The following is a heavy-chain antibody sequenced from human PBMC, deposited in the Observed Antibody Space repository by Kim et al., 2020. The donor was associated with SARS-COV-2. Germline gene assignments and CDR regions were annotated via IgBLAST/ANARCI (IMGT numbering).Heavy chain of an antibody. Sequence: GGSLRLSCSASGFSFSMNTMHWVRQAPGKGLEWEALISYDGTRTYHAESVRGRFTISRDNSKSTVYLQLNSLRTEDTAVYYCAKDEYSGYDYDSYLDYWGQGTLVTVSS. D-gene: IGHD5-12*01. CDR2: ISYDGTRT. CDR3: AKDEYSGYDYDSYLDY. V-gene: IGHV3-30*04. CDR1: GFSFSMNT. J-gene: IGHJ4*02.